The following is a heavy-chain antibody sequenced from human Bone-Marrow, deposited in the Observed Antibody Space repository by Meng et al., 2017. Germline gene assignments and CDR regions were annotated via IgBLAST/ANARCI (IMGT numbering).Heavy chain of an antibody. J-gene: IGHJ4*02. CDR3: ARRAYVGYSGYDY. CDR1: GFTFSGSA. Sequence: GRLVEPGGGLVPPGGPVKLSCAASGFTFSGSAMHWVRQASGKGLEWVGRIRSKANSYATAYAASVKGRFTISRDDSKNTAYLQMNSLRAEDTAVYYCARRAYVGYSGYDYWGQGTLVTVSS. CDR2: IRSKANSYAT. V-gene: IGHV3-73*01. D-gene: IGHD5-12*01.